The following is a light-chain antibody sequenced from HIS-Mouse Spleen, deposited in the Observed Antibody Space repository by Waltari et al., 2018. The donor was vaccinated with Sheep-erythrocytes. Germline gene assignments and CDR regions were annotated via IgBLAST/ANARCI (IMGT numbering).Light chain of an antibody. J-gene: IGKJ3*01. CDR3: MQALQTPFT. CDR1: QSLLHSNGYNY. Sequence: IVMTQSPLSLPVTPGEPAYISFRSSQSLLHSNGYNYLDWYLQKPGQSPQLLISLGSNRASGVPDRFSGSGSGTDFTLKISRVEAEDVGVYYCMQALQTPFTFGPGTKVDIK. V-gene: IGKV2-28*01. CDR2: LGS.